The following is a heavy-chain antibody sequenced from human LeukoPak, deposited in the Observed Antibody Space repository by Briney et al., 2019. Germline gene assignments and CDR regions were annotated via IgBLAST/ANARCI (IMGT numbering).Heavy chain of an antibody. CDR2: ISENGDRT. D-gene: IGHD3-9*01. J-gene: IGHJ4*02. CDR3: AKDPKNVIRNFDSGY. Sequence: GGSLRLSCTASGFXFANYGIHWVRQTPGKGLEWVSLISENGDRTYYADSVKGRFTISRDNSRHSLYLQMNSLRTEDSALYYCAKDPKNVIRNFDSGYWGQGTLVTVSS. V-gene: IGHV3-43*02. CDR1: GFXFANYG.